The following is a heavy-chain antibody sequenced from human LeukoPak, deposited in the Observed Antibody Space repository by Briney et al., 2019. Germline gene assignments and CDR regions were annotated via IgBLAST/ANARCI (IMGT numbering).Heavy chain of an antibody. CDR2: ISSSGSTI. CDR1: GSTFSDYY. V-gene: IGHV3-11*01. J-gene: IGHJ5*02. Sequence: GRSLRLSCAASGSTFSDYYMSWIRQAPGKGLEWVSNISSSGSTIYYADSVKGRFTISRDNAKNSLYPQMNSLRAEDTAVYYCARSKRYSSSSPLNWFDPWGQGTLVTVSS. D-gene: IGHD6-13*01. CDR3: ARSKRYSSSSPLNWFDP.